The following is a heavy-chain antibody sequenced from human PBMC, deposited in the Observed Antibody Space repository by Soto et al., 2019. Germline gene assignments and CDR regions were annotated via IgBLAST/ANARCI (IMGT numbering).Heavy chain of an antibody. V-gene: IGHV3-23*01. D-gene: IGHD2-15*01. Sequence: QPGGSLRLFCAASGFTFSSYAMTWVRQAPGKGLEWVSSISFSDGGTYYADSVKGRPTISRDNSKNTLFLQMNSLRVEDTAVYYCVKDDRILGRRYFDLWGRGTLVTVSS. J-gene: IGHJ2*01. CDR2: ISFSDGGT. CDR1: GFTFSSYA. CDR3: VKDDRILGRRYFDL.